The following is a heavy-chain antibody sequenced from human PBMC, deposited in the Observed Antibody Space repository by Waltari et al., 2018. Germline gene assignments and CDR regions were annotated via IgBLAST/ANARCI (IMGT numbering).Heavy chain of an antibody. Sequence: EVQLLDSGGGLVQQGGSLRLPCADSGFTFSSSARPWVRQAPGKGQEWVSVISGTSATTHYADSVKGRFTISRDNSKNTLYLQMNSLRVEDTAVYYCAKDRSFMPGSWHPLDYWGQGALVTVSS. D-gene: IGHD6-13*01. J-gene: IGHJ4*02. CDR3: AKDRSFMPGSWHPLDY. CDR2: ISGTSATT. V-gene: IGHV3-23*01. CDR1: GFTFSSSA.